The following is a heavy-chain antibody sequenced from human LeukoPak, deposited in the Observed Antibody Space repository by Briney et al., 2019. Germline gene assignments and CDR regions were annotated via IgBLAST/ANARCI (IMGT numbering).Heavy chain of an antibody. CDR3: AKGVVWEPRDYFDY. J-gene: IGHJ4*02. D-gene: IGHD2-8*02. CDR2: ITGSGGFT. V-gene: IGHV3-23*01. CDR1: GFTFNSYA. Sequence: GGSLRLSCAASGFTFNSYAMSWVRQAPGKGLEWVSTITGSGGFTYYADSVKGRFTISRDKSKNTPYLQMNSLRAEDTAVYYCAKGVVWEPRDYFDYWGQGTLVTVSS.